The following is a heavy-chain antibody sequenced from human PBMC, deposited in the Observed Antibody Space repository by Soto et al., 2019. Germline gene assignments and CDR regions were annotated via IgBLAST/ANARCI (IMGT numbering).Heavy chain of an antibody. D-gene: IGHD4-17*01. Sequence: PSETLSLTCAVSGGSISSSSYYWGWIRQPPGKGLEWIGSIYYSGSTYYNPSLKSRVTMSVDTSKNQFSLRLSSVTAADTAVYYCARDYADYWFDPWGQGTLVTVSS. CDR2: IYYSGST. CDR1: GGSISSSSYY. CDR3: ARDYADYWFDP. V-gene: IGHV4-39*01. J-gene: IGHJ5*02.